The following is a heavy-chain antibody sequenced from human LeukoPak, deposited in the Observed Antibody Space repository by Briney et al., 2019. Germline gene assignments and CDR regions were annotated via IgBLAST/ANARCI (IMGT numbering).Heavy chain of an antibody. Sequence: GGSLRLSCAASGFTFSSYEMNWVRQAPGKGLEWVSSISSSSSYIYYADSVKGRFTISRDNAKNSLYLQMNSLRAEDTAVYYCARDQPNYDILTGYYPFDYWGQGTVVTVSS. CDR1: GFTFSSYE. CDR3: ARDQPNYDILTGYYPFDY. V-gene: IGHV3-21*01. J-gene: IGHJ4*02. D-gene: IGHD3-9*01. CDR2: ISSSSSYI.